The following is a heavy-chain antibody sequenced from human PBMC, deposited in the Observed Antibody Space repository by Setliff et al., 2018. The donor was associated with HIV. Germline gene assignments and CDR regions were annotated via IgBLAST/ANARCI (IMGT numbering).Heavy chain of an antibody. CDR3: ARDPWFGELSDAFDI. CDR2: TYTSGST. Sequence: SETLSLTCTVSGGSISSGSYYWSWIRQPAGKGLEWIGRTYTSGSTNYNPSLKSRVTISVDTSKNQFSLKLSSVTAADTAVYYCARDPWFGELSDAFDIWGQGTMVTVSS. D-gene: IGHD3-10*01. J-gene: IGHJ3*02. CDR1: GGSISSGSYY. V-gene: IGHV4-61*02.